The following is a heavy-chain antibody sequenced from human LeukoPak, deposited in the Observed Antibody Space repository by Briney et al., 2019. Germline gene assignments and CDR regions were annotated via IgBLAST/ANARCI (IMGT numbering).Heavy chain of an antibody. CDR3: ARPKGWFGDVGPLDV. Sequence: SETLSLTCTVSGGSISSSSYYWGWIRQPPGKGLEWIGSIYYSGSTYYNPSLKSRVTISVDTSKNQFSLKLSSVTAADTAVYYCARPKGWFGDVGPLDVWGQGTTVTVSS. CDR1: GGSISSSSYY. CDR2: IYYSGST. D-gene: IGHD3-10*01. J-gene: IGHJ6*02. V-gene: IGHV4-39*01.